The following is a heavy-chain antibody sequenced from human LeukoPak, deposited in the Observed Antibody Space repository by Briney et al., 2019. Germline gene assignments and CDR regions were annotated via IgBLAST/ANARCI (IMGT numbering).Heavy chain of an antibody. Sequence: SETLSLTCTVSGGSISNYYWSWIRQPAGKGLEWIGRIYTSGSTNYNPSLKSRVTISVDKSKNQFSLKLSSVTAADTAVYYCARVSLRNYFDYWGQGTLVTVSS. CDR2: IYTSGST. J-gene: IGHJ4*02. V-gene: IGHV4-4*07. CDR1: GGSISNYY. CDR3: ARVSLRNYFDY. D-gene: IGHD3-22*01.